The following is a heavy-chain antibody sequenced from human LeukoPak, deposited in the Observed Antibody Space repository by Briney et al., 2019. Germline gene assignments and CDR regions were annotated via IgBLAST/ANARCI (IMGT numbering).Heavy chain of an antibody. CDR2: IYYSGST. Sequence: SETLSLTCTVSGGSISSYYWSWIRQPPGKGLEWIGYIYYSGSTNYNPSLKSRVTISVDTSKNQFSLKLSSVTAADTAVYYCARRGSGWYTRWFDPWGQGTLVTVSS. CDR3: ARRGSGWYTRWFDP. D-gene: IGHD6-19*01. V-gene: IGHV4-59*01. CDR1: GGSISSYY. J-gene: IGHJ5*02.